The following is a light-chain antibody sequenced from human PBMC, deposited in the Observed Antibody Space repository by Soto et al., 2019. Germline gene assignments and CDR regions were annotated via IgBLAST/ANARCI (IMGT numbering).Light chain of an antibody. Sequence: QSALTQPRSVSGSPGQSVAISCTGTSSDVGGYNHVAWYQQHPGKAPKLLIYGNSNRPSGVPDRFSGSKSGTSASLAITGLQAEDEADYYCQSYDSSLSGYVFGTGTKVTVL. J-gene: IGLJ1*01. CDR3: QSYDSSLSGYV. CDR2: GNS. V-gene: IGLV2-11*01. CDR1: SSDVGGYNH.